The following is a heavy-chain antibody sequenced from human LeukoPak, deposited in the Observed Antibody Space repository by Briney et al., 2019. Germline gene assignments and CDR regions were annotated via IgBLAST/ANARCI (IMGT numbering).Heavy chain of an antibody. CDR3: ARVNWSAAPGAFAS. Sequence: GGSLRLSCLGAGFPFSSYSMNWVRQAPGKGLEWMSSITKSSDFKYYANSVRGRFTVSRDNTKNSLYLQMDSLGAEDTAVYSCARVNWSAAPGAFASWGQGILVTVSS. CDR2: ITKSSDFK. D-gene: IGHD3-3*01. V-gene: IGHV3-21*01. CDR1: GFPFSSYS. J-gene: IGHJ5*01.